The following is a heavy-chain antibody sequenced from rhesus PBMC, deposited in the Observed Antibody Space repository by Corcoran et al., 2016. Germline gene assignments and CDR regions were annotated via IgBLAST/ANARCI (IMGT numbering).Heavy chain of an antibody. CDR3: ARPQYSSSYYFDY. CDR1: GGSISGYYY. CDR2: IYGNSAST. D-gene: IGHD6-43*01. V-gene: IGHV4-143*01. Sequence: QVQLQESGPGLVKPSETLSLTCTVSGGSISGYYYCRWIRQPPGKGLEWIGGIYGNSASTYYNPSLKSRVTISKDTSKNQFSLKLSSVTAADTAVYYCARPQYSSSYYFDYWGQGVLVTVSS. J-gene: IGHJ4*01.